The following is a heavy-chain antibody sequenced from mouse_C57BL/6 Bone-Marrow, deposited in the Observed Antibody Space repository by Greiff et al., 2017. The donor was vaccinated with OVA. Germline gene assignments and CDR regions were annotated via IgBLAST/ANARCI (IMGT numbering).Heavy chain of an antibody. CDR1: GYTFTSYW. CDR2: IDPSDSYT. V-gene: IGHV1-69*01. J-gene: IGHJ2*01. Sequence: VQLQQSGAELVMPGASVKLSCKASGYTFTSYWMHWVKQRPGQGLEWIGEIDPSDSYTNYNQKFKGKSTLTVDESSSTAYMHLSSLTSEDSAVYYCAGEGDYRYFDYWGQGTTLTVSS. CDR3: AGEGDYRYFDY. D-gene: IGHD2-4*01.